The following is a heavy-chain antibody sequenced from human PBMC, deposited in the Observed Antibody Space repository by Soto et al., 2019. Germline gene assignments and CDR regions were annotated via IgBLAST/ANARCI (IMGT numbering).Heavy chain of an antibody. J-gene: IGHJ4*02. D-gene: IGHD1-26*01. Sequence: EVRLVESGGALVPPGGSLRLTCEASGFTFSGHWMHWVRRAPGKGLVWVSHIDTDGSTGGTSYADSVKGRFTVSRDDSHYRLYLQMNDLRVEDTAVYYCAIGRGTYYADSWGQGTLVTVSA. CDR3: AIGRGTYYADS. CDR2: IDTDGSTGGT. V-gene: IGHV3-74*03. CDR1: GFTFSGHW.